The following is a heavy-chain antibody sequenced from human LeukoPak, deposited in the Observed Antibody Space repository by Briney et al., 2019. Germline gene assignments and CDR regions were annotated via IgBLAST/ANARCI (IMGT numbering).Heavy chain of an antibody. CDR1: GGSISSGGYY. Sequence: SETLSLTCTVSGGSISSGGYYWSWIRQPPGKGLEWIGYIYHSGSTFYNPSLKSRVTISVDRSKNQFSLELNSVTAADTAVYYCARVHCSSTSCYQGINFDYWGQGTLVTVSS. CDR2: IYHSGST. J-gene: IGHJ4*02. D-gene: IGHD2-2*01. CDR3: ARVHCSSTSCYQGINFDY. V-gene: IGHV4-30-2*01.